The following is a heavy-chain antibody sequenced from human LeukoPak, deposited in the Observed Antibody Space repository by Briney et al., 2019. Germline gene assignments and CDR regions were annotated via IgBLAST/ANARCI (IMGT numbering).Heavy chain of an antibody. V-gene: IGHV4-59*01. J-gene: IGHJ5*02. D-gene: IGHD5-18*01. CDR3: ARIGRVGYSYGMPHWFDP. Sequence: SETLSLTCTVSGGSISSYYWSWIRQPPGKGLEWIGYIYYSGSTNYNPSLKSRVTIPVDTSKNQFSLKLSSVTAADTAVYYCARIGRVGYSYGMPHWFDPWGQGTLVTVSS. CDR2: IYYSGST. CDR1: GGSISSYY.